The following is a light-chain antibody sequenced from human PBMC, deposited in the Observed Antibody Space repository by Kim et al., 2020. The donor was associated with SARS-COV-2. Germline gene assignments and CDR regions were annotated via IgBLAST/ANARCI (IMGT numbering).Light chain of an antibody. Sequence: PGQSVTSSGTGTSSEVGCYNYVSWYQQEPGKAPKFMIYEVSKRPSGVPDRFSGSKSGNTASLTVSGLQAEDEADYYCCSYAGSKVVFGGGTQLTVL. CDR2: EVS. J-gene: IGLJ2*01. CDR3: CSYAGSKVV. V-gene: IGLV2-8*01. CDR1: SSEVGCYNY.